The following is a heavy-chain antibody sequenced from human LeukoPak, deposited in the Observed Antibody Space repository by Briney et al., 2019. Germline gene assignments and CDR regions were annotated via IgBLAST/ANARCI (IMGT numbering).Heavy chain of an antibody. CDR1: GFTFSSYA. V-gene: IGHV3-30*04. CDR2: ISYDGSNK. Sequence: GRSLRLSCAASGFTFSSYAMHWVRQAPGKGLEWVAVISYDGSNKYYADSVKVRFTISRDNSKNTLYLQMNSLRAEDTAVYYCARDLAYYDILTGYWEPSNAFDYWGQGTLVTVSS. J-gene: IGHJ4*02. D-gene: IGHD3-9*01. CDR3: ARDLAYYDILTGYWEPSNAFDY.